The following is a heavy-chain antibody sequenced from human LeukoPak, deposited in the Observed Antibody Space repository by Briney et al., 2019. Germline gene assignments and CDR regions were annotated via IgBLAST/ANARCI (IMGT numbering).Heavy chain of an antibody. Sequence: GGSLRLSCEASGFSITGHSMNWVRQAPGKGLEWVASIYHADAVAGRFTISRDNAKNSLYLQMTSLRAEDTAVYYCARGGIFNPYELWGQGTLVTVSS. D-gene: IGHD3-22*01. CDR3: ARGGIFNPYEL. J-gene: IGHJ4*02. V-gene: IGHV3-21*01. CDR2: I. CDR1: GFSITGHS.